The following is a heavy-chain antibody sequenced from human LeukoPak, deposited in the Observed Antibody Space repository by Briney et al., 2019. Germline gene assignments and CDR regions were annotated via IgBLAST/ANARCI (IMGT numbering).Heavy chain of an antibody. Sequence: PSETLSLTCTVSGGSISSYYWSWIRQPPGKGLEWIGYIYYSGSTNYNPSLKSRVTISVDTSKNQFSLKLSSVTAADTAVYYCARGIVVPAAIAEGYYYYMDVWGKGTTVTVSS. D-gene: IGHD2-2*01. V-gene: IGHV4-59*08. J-gene: IGHJ6*03. CDR2: IYYSGST. CDR3: ARGIVVPAAIAEGYYYYMDV. CDR1: GGSISSYY.